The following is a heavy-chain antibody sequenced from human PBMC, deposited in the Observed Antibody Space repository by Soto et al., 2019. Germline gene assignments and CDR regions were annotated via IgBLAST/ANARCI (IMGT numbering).Heavy chain of an antibody. D-gene: IGHD3-22*01. J-gene: IGHJ2*01. CDR1: GYTFTSYA. Sequence: SVKVSCKASGYTFTSYAMHWVRQAPGQRLEWMGWINAGNGNTKYSQKFQGRVTITRDTSASTAYMELSSLRSEDTALYYCARDPSYDTSDWYFDLWGRGTLVTVSS. CDR2: INAGNGNT. V-gene: IGHV1-3*01. CDR3: ARDPSYDTSDWYFDL.